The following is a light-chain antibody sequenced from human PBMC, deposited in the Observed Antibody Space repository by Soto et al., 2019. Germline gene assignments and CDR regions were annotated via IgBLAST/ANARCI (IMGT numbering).Light chain of an antibody. CDR1: QSVSNNY. Sequence: EIVLTQSPGTLSLSPGERATISCRASQSVSNNYLAWYQQKPGQAPRLLIYGASNRATGIPDRFSGSGAGKDFTITSRRLEPEDWAVYYCQHFGSSGTFGQGTKVDIK. CDR2: GAS. V-gene: IGKV3-20*01. J-gene: IGKJ1*01. CDR3: QHFGSSGT.